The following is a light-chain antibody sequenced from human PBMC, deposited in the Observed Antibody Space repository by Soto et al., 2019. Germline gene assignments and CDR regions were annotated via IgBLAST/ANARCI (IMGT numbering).Light chain of an antibody. Sequence: DIQMTQSPSSLSASVGDRVTITCRASQSISSYLNWYQQKPGKAPNLLIYAASSLQSGVPSKFSGSGSGTDFTLTINSLQPEDFATYYCQQSYSSPFTFGPGTKVDIK. CDR3: QQSYSSPFT. CDR2: AAS. CDR1: QSISSY. V-gene: IGKV1-39*01. J-gene: IGKJ3*01.